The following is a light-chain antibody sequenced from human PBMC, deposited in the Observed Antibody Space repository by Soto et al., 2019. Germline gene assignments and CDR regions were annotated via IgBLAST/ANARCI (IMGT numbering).Light chain of an antibody. V-gene: IGLV2-14*01. Sequence: QSALTQPASVSGSPGQSITISCTGTSSDVGGYNYVSWYQQHPGKAPKLIMYEVSNRPSGVSNRFSGSKSGNTASLTISWLPAEAEADYYCTSYTSEYTGVFVTGPKATVL. CDR3: TSYTSEYTGV. CDR1: SSDVGGYNY. J-gene: IGLJ1*01. CDR2: EVS.